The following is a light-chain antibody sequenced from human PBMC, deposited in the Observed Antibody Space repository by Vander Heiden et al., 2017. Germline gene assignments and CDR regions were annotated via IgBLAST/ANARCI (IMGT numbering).Light chain of an antibody. CDR3: QQSSSTPPPT. Sequence: IVLTQSPATLSSSPGERATLSCRASQSISSYLAWYQQKPGQAPKLLIYAASSLATGVPSRFSGSGSGTDFTLTISSLEPEDFAVYYCQQSSSTPPPTFGQGTQLEIK. CDR2: AAS. V-gene: IGKV3-11*01. CDR1: QSISSY. J-gene: IGKJ5*01.